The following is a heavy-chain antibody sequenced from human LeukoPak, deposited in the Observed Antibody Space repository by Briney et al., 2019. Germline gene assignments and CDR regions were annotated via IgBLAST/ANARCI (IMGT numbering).Heavy chain of an antibody. CDR1: GFTFSSYG. CDR3: AKGDSSGWSLDY. V-gene: IGHV3-33*06. Sequence: GESLKISCAASGFTFSSYGMRWVRQAPGKGLEWVAVIWYDGSNKYYADSVKCRFTISRDNSKNTLYLQMNSVRAEDTAVYYCAKGDSSGWSLDYWGQGTLVTVSS. J-gene: IGHJ4*02. D-gene: IGHD6-19*01. CDR2: IWYDGSNK.